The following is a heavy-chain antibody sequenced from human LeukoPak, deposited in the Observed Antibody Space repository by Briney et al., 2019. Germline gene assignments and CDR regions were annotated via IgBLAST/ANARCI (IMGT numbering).Heavy chain of an antibody. CDR2: INHSGST. D-gene: IGHD2-2*02. J-gene: IGHJ4*02. Sequence: SETLSLTCAVYGGSFSGYYWSWIRQPPGKGLEWIGEINHSGSTNYNPSLKSRVTISVDTSKNQFSLKLSSVTAADTAVYYCARGRVDGYCSSTSCYTFDYWGQGTLVTVSS. V-gene: IGHV4-34*01. CDR3: ARGRVDGYCSSTSCYTFDY. CDR1: GGSFSGYY.